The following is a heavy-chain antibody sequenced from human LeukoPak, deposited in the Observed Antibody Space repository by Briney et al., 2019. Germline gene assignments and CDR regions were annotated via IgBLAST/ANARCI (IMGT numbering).Heavy chain of an antibody. CDR2: VYSGNDGT. CDR1: GFTVSTDN. CDR3: TKRSRGYYDY. Sequence: GGCLRLSCAASGFTVSTDNMSWVRQVPGKGLEWVSVVYSGNDGTNYADSVRGRFTISRDDSKNMVYLQMNNLRLEDAAVYYCTKRSRGYYDYWGQGTLVTVSS. D-gene: IGHD3-10*01. V-gene: IGHV3-66*02. J-gene: IGHJ4*02.